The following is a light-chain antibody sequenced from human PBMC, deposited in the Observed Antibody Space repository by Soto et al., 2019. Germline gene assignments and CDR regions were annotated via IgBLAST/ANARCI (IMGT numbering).Light chain of an antibody. CDR2: DVS. V-gene: IGLV2-11*01. Sequence: QCSLTQPGSVSGSPGQSVTISCTGTSSDVGGYNYVSWYQQHPGKAPKLMIYDVSKLPSGVPDRFSGSKSGNTASLTISGLQAEDEADYYCCSYAGSLGYVFGTGTKVNV. J-gene: IGLJ1*01. CDR3: CSYAGSLGYV. CDR1: SSDVGGYNY.